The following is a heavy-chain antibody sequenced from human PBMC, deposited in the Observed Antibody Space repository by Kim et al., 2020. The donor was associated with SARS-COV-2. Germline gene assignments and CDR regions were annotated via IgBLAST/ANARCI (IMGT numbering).Heavy chain of an antibody. CDR3: ARFPGIGPPYYYYGMDV. D-gene: IGHD2-21*01. Sequence: LKSRVTISVDPSKNQFSLRLSSVTAADTAVYYCARFPGIGPPYYYYGMDVWGQGTTVTVSS. V-gene: IGHV4-34*01. J-gene: IGHJ6*02.